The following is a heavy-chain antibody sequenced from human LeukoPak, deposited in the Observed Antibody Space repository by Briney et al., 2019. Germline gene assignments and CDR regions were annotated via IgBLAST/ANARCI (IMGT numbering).Heavy chain of an antibody. J-gene: IGHJ4*02. Sequence: GGSLRLSCAASGFTFDDYGMSWVRQAPGKGLEWVSGINWNGGSTGYADSVKGRFTISRDNAKNSLYLQMNSLRDEDTAVYYCAREGYSSGWYYFDYWGQGTLVTVSS. V-gene: IGHV3-20*04. CDR2: INWNGGST. CDR3: AREGYSSGWYYFDY. D-gene: IGHD6-19*01. CDR1: GFTFDDYG.